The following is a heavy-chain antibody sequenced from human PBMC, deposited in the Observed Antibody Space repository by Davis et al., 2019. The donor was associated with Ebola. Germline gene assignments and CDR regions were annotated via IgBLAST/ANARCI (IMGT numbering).Heavy chain of an antibody. Sequence: GESLKISCAASGFTFSDYYMSWIRQAPGKGLEWVSYISTSGSTIYYADSVKGRFTISRDDVKNSLSLQMNGLRAGDTAVYYCVRNQDQWLPGADYWGQGTLVSVSS. J-gene: IGHJ4*02. CDR3: VRNQDQWLPGADY. CDR2: ISTSGSTI. D-gene: IGHD6-19*01. V-gene: IGHV3-11*01. CDR1: GFTFSDYY.